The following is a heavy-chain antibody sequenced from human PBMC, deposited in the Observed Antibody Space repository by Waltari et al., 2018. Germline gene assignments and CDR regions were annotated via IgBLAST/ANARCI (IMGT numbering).Heavy chain of an antibody. CDR3: AREGGRILQRGLDP. CDR2: INPNSGGT. Sequence: QVQLVQSGAEVKKPGASVKVSCKASGYTFTGYYMHWVRQAPGQGLEWMGWINPNSGGTNYAQKCQGRVTMTRDTSISTAYMELSRLRSDDTAVYYCAREGGRILQRGLDPWGQGTLVTVSS. V-gene: IGHV1-2*02. CDR1: GYTFTGYY. D-gene: IGHD2-15*01. J-gene: IGHJ5*02.